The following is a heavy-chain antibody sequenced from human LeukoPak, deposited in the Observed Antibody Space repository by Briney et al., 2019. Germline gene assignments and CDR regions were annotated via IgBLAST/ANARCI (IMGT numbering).Heavy chain of an antibody. D-gene: IGHD3-9*01. CDR3: ARGGYDIFTGYTYYYYYGMDV. V-gene: IGHV4-59*01. Sequence: TSETLSLTCTVSGGSISSYYWSWIRQPPGKGLEWIGYIYYSGSTNYNPSLKSRVTISVDTSKNQFSLKLSSVTAADTAVYYWARGGYDIFTGYTYYYYYGMDVWGQGTTVTVSS. J-gene: IGHJ6*02. CDR2: IYYSGST. CDR1: GGSISSYY.